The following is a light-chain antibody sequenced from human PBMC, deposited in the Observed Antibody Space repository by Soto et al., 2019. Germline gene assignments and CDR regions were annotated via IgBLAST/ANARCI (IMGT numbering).Light chain of an antibody. CDR3: QQYGSSPWT. V-gene: IGKV3-20*01. CDR1: QSVSSSY. J-gene: IGKJ1*01. CDR2: GSS. Sequence: IVLTQSPGTLSLSPGERATLSCRYSQSVSSSYLAWYQQKPGQAPRLLIYGSSSSATGIPDRFSGSGSGTDFTLTISRLEPEDFEVYYCQQYGSSPWTFGKGTKVDIK.